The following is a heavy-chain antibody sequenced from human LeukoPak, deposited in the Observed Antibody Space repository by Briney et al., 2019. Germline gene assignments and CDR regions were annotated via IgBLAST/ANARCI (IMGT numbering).Heavy chain of an antibody. CDR3: ARRIAATGMKYFDY. CDR2: IKHDGSDT. V-gene: IGHV3-7*05. D-gene: IGHD6-13*01. Sequence: PGGSLRLSCAASGFTFSSYGMSWVRQAPGKGLEWVANIKHDGSDTNYVDSVKGRFTISRDNAKHSLYLQMNSLRAEDTAMYYCARRIAATGMKYFDYWGQGTLVTVSS. J-gene: IGHJ4*02. CDR1: GFTFSSYG.